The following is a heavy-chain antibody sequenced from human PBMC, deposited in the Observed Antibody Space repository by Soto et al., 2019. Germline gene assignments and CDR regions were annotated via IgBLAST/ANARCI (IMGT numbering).Heavy chain of an antibody. J-gene: IGHJ4*02. D-gene: IGHD3-22*01. CDR3: ARVGYYDSSGYYY. Sequence: PSETLSLTCTVSGGSISSYYWSWIRQPPGKGLEWIGYIYYSGSTNYNPSLKSRVTISVDTSKNQFSLKLSSVTAADTAVYYCARVGYYDSSGYYYWGQGTLVTVSS. CDR1: GGSISSYY. CDR2: IYYSGST. V-gene: IGHV4-59*01.